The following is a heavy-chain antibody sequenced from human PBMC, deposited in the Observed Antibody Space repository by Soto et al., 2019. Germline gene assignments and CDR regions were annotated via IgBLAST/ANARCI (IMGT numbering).Heavy chain of an antibody. V-gene: IGHV1-69*02. Sequence: QVQLVQSGAEVKKPGSSVKVSCKASGGTFSSYTISWVRQAPGQGLEWMGRLIPILGIANYAQKFQCRVTITADKSTSTAYMELSSLRSEDTAVYYCARGMPVYCSGGSCNNGYFELWGRGTLVTVSS. CDR1: GGTFSSYT. CDR2: LIPILGIA. D-gene: IGHD2-15*01. CDR3: ARGMPVYCSGGSCNNGYFEL. J-gene: IGHJ2*01.